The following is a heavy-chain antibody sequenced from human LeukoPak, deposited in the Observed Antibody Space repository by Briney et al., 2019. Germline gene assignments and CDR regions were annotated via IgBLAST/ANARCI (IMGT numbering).Heavy chain of an antibody. CDR3: ARRQRRWFGS. Sequence: PSETLSLTCAVYGGSFSGYYWSWIRQPPGKGLEWIGEINHSGSTNYNTSLKSRVTISVDTSKNQSSLKRSSVTAADTAVYYCARRQRRWFGSWGQGTLVTVSS. CDR2: INHSGST. D-gene: IGHD3-16*01. V-gene: IGHV4-34*01. CDR1: GGSFSGYY. J-gene: IGHJ4*02.